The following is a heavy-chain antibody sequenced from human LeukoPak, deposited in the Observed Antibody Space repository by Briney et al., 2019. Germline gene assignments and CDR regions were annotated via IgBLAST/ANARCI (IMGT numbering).Heavy chain of an antibody. Sequence: PGGSLRLSCAASGFTFSSYAMSWVRQAPGKGLEWVSAISGSGGSTYYADSVKGRFTISRDNAKNTLYLQMNSLTAEDTAVYYCARGGSPSDYWGQGTLVTVSS. V-gene: IGHV3-23*01. CDR1: GFTFSSYA. J-gene: IGHJ4*02. D-gene: IGHD3-16*01. CDR3: ARGGSPSDY. CDR2: ISGSGGST.